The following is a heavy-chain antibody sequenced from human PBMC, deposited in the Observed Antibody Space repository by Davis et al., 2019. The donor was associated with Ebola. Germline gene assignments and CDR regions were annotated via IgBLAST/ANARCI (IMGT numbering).Heavy chain of an antibody. J-gene: IGHJ2*01. CDR3: ARDLPGGDWYFDL. V-gene: IGHV3-30*03. Sequence: GGSLRLSCAASGFTFINYGIHWVRQAPGKGLEWVAVISYDGSNKYYADSVKGRFTISRDNSKNTLYLQMSSLRAEDTAVYYCARDLPGGDWYFDLWGRGTLVTVSS. D-gene: IGHD1-14*01. CDR1: GFTFINYG. CDR2: ISYDGSNK.